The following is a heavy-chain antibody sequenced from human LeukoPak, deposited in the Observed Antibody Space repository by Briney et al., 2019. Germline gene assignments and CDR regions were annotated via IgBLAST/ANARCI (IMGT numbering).Heavy chain of an antibody. D-gene: IGHD2-15*01. CDR2: IFYSGST. J-gene: IGHJ4*02. CDR1: GGSISGYY. V-gene: IGHV4-59*12. CDR3: ARALRGSDYFDY. Sequence: PSETLSLTCTVSGGSISGYYWSWIRQPPGKGLEWIGYIFYSGSTNYNPSLKSRVTISVDRSKNQFSLKLSSVTAADTAVYYCARALRGSDYFDYWGQGTLVTVSS.